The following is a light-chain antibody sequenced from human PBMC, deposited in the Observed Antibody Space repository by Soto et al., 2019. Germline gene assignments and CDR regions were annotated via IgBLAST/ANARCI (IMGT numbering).Light chain of an antibody. J-gene: IGLJ2*01. CDR2: EVS. Sequence: QSALTQPASVSGSPGQSITISRTGTSSDIGTYNYVSWYQQHPGKAPKLMIYEVSNRPSGVSNRFSGSKSGNTASLTISGLQAEDEADYYCSSYTTSSTLNVVFGGGTKVTVL. CDR1: SSDIGTYNY. V-gene: IGLV2-14*01. CDR3: SSYTTSSTLNVV.